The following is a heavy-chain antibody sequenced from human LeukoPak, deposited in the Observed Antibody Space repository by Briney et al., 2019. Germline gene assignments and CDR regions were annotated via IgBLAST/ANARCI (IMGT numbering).Heavy chain of an antibody. J-gene: IGHJ4*02. V-gene: IGHV4-39*07. CDR2: ITHHGRI. D-gene: IGHD4-17*01. CDR3: ATIYGDYSDFDS. CDR1: GGSISSSSYY. Sequence: PSETLSLTCTVSGGSISSSSYYWGWIRQPPGKGLEWIGEITHHGRIHHNPSPKSRVTISIDKSNNQFSLKLSSVTAADTAVYYCATIYGDYSDFDSWGQGTQVTVSS.